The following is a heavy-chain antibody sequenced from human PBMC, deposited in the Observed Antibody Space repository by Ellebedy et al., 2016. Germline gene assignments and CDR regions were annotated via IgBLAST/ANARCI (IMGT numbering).Heavy chain of an antibody. CDR3: AKWNGGWYAFEV. CDR1: GGSVSSDY. D-gene: IGHD6-19*01. CDR2: VFYTGTA. V-gene: IGHV4-59*02. J-gene: IGHJ3*01. Sequence: SETLSLTCNVSGGSVSSDYWNWIRRPPGKGLEWIGYVFYTGTASYNPSLNSRTTMSVDTSKSQFSLRLASVTAADTAVYYCAKWNGGWYAFEVWGQGTMVTVSS.